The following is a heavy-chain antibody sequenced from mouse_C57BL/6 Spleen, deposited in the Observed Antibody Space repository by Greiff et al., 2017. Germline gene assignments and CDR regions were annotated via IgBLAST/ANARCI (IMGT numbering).Heavy chain of an antibody. V-gene: IGHV2-2*01. J-gene: IGHJ4*01. CDR1: GFSLTSYG. CDR3: ARPLYYSNRNYYAMDY. CDR2: IWSGGST. Sequence: QVQLKQSGPGLVQPSQSLSITCTVSGFSLTSYGVHWVRQSPGKGLEWLGVIWSGGSTDYNAAFISRLSISKDNSKSQVFFKMNSLQADDTAIYYCARPLYYSNRNYYAMDYWGQGTSVTVSS. D-gene: IGHD2-5*01.